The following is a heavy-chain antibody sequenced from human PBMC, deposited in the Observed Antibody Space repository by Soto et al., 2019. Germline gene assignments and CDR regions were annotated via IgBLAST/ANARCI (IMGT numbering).Heavy chain of an antibody. Sequence: SETLSLTCTVSGGSFKSGSYSWSWIRQPPGKGLEWIGCVYHTGRTSYNPSLKSRVSISMDTSKNQFSLNLDSVTAADTAVYFCARDFAYFDSWGQGTLVTVSS. CDR3: ARDFAYFDS. V-gene: IGHV4-61*01. CDR1: GGSFKSGSYS. D-gene: IGHD3-3*01. CDR2: VYHTGRT. J-gene: IGHJ4*02.